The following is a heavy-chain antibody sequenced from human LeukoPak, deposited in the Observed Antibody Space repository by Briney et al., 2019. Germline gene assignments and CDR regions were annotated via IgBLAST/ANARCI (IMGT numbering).Heavy chain of an antibody. CDR2: IHPNSGGT. Sequence: GASVKVSCKTSGYTFTGYYMHWVRQAPGQGLEWMGWIHPNSGGTNYPQKFQGRVTMTRDTSISTAYMELSSLRSDDTAVYYCARLWGKFDAFDIWDQGTMVTVSS. D-gene: IGHD7-27*01. V-gene: IGHV1-2*02. CDR3: ARLWGKFDAFDI. CDR1: GYTFTGYY. J-gene: IGHJ3*02.